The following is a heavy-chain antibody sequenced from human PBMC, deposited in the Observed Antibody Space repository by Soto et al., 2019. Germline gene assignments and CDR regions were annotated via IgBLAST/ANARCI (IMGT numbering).Heavy chain of an antibody. CDR3: ARDLGGTSYTSGSYNGLDV. Sequence: KPSETLSLTCTVSGGSISSRGLYWGWIRQHPGKGLEWIGYIYYSGSTYYNPSLRSRVTMSVDTSKNQFSLKLKSVTAADTAVYYCARDLGGTSYTSGSYNGLDVWGQGTTVTVSS. D-gene: IGHD3-10*01. CDR2: IYYSGST. CDR1: GGSISSRGLY. V-gene: IGHV4-31*03. J-gene: IGHJ6*02.